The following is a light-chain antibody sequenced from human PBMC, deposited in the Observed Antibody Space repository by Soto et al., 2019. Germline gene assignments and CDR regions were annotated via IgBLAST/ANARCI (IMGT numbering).Light chain of an antibody. V-gene: IGKV3-15*01. CDR1: QSVSSN. Sequence: EIVMTQSPATLSVSPGERATLSCRASQSVSSNLAWYQQKPGQAPRLLIYVASTRATGIPARFSGSGSGTEFTLTISSLQSEDCAVYYFQQFNNWPQWTFGQGTKVEIK. CDR3: QQFNNWPQWT. CDR2: VAS. J-gene: IGKJ1*01.